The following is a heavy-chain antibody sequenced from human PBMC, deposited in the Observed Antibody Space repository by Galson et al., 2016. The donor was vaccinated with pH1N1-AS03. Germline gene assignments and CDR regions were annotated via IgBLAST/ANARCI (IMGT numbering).Heavy chain of an antibody. CDR3: AKYTPRYLSGSANYYRGPLDI. CDR2: IYHSGST. CDR1: GDPISSGHW. Sequence: SETLSLTCGVSGDPISSGHWWSWVRQSPEKGLEWIGEIYHSGSTNINPSLRSRVSMSVDKSNNHFSLPLTSVTAADTAVYYCAKYTPRYLSGSANYYRGPLDIWGQGTMVIVSA. D-gene: IGHD3-10*01. V-gene: IGHV4-4*02. J-gene: IGHJ3*02.